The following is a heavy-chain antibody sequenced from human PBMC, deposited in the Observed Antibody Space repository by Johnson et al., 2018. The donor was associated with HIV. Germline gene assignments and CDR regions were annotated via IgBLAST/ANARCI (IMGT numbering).Heavy chain of an antibody. D-gene: IGHD3-22*01. CDR2: INWNGGST. J-gene: IGHJ3*02. CDR1: GLTFDDYG. V-gene: IGHV3-20*04. Sequence: VQLVESGGGVVRPGGSLRLSCAASGLTFDDYGMSWVRQGPGKGLEWVSGINWNGGSTGYADSVKGRFTISRDNAKNSLYLQMNSLRAEDTALYYCAREHYYDRFNRGAFDIWGQGTMVTVSS. CDR3: AREHYYDRFNRGAFDI.